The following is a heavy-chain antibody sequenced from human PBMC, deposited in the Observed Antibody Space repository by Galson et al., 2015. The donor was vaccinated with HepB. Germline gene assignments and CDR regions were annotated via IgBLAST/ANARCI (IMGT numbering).Heavy chain of an antibody. Sequence: SLRLSCAASGFTFSSYWMHWVRHAPGKGLVWVSGINSDGRSTIYADSVKGRFTISRDNARNTLYLQMNSLGAEDTAVYYCVSGGADAFDIWGQGTMVTVSS. CDR1: GFTFSSYW. D-gene: IGHD1-26*01. J-gene: IGHJ3*02. CDR2: INSDGRST. CDR3: VSGGADAFDI. V-gene: IGHV3-74*01.